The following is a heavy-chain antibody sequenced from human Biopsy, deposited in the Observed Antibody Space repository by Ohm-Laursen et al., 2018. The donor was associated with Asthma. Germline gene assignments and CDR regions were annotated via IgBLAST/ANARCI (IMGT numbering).Heavy chain of an antibody. Sequence: SVKVSCKSLGGTFNTYVIGWVRQAPGQGLEWMGGINSVFGTTTYPQKFQDRVTITADDSTSTVYMELSSLGSEDMAVYYCARKAGSYISRTCYSLDFWGQGTLVTVSS. CDR2: INSVFGTT. J-gene: IGHJ4*02. V-gene: IGHV1-69*13. CDR1: GGTFNTYV. D-gene: IGHD2-15*01. CDR3: ARKAGSYISRTCYSLDF.